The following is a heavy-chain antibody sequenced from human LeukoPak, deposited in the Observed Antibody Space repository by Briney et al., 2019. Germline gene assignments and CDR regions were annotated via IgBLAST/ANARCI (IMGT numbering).Heavy chain of an antibody. J-gene: IGHJ4*02. CDR1: GFSLSTNDVG. Sequence: ESGPTLLKPTQTLTLTCTFSGFSLSTNDVGVGWIRQPPGEALEWLALIYWDDDKRYSPSQKSRLTITKDTSKNQVVLTMANMDPADTATYYCAFSKHSRSDFDSWGQGTLVTVSS. D-gene: IGHD6-6*01. CDR2: IYWDDDK. V-gene: IGHV2-5*02. CDR3: AFSKHSRSDFDS.